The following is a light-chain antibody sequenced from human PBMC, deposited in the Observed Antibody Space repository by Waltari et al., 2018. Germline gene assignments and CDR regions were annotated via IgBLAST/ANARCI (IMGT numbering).Light chain of an antibody. CDR1: RSDTGRYDL. Sequence: QSALTQPAAVSGSPGQSVTISCTGARSDTGRYDLVSWYPQHPGNAPKLVISDVTKRPSGVSDRFSGSKSGDTASLTISGLQFEDEADYYCCSYAGNYIWVFGGGTRLTVL. V-gene: IGLV2-23*02. CDR3: CSYAGNYIWV. CDR2: DVT. J-gene: IGLJ3*02.